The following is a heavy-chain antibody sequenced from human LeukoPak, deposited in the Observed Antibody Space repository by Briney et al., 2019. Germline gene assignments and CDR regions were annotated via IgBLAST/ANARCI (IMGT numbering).Heavy chain of an antibody. CDR1: GFTFSNYG. V-gene: IGHV3-23*01. J-gene: IGHJ4*02. D-gene: IGHD4-17*01. CDR2: ISGSAATI. Sequence: GGSLRLSCAASGFTFSNYGMTWVRQAPGKGLEWVSSISGSAATISYADSVKGRFTISRDNSKNTLYLQMNSLRAEDTAVYYCARDLHYGDYGGYWGQGTLVTVSS. CDR3: ARDLHYGDYGGY.